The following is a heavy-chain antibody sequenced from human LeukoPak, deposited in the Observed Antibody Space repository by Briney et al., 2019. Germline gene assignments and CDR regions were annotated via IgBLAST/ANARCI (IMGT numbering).Heavy chain of an antibody. V-gene: IGHV4-31*03. CDR3: ARDQGPGNYGDYLGDAFDI. CDR1: GGFISSGGYY. J-gene: IGHJ3*02. Sequence: SETLSLTCTVSGGFISSGGYYWSWIRQHPGKGLEWIGYIYYSGSTYYNPSLKSRVTISVDTSKNQFSLKLSSVTAADTAVYYCARDQGPGNYGDYLGDAFDIWGQGTMVTVSS. CDR2: IYYSGST. D-gene: IGHD4-17*01.